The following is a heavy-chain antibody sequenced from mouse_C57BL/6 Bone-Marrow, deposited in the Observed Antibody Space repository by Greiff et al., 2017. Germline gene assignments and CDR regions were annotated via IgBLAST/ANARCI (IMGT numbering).Heavy chain of an antibody. CDR3: ASDYGCAGEYAMDY. J-gene: IGHJ4*01. V-gene: IGHV1-69*01. D-gene: IGHD2-2*01. CDR2: IDPSDSYT. CDR1: GYTFTSYW. Sequence: QVQLQQPGAELVMPGASVKLSCKASGYTFTSYWMHWVKQRPGQGLEWIGEIDPSDSYTNYNQKFKGKATLTVDKSSSTAYRQLSSLTSEDSAVYFCASDYGCAGEYAMDYWGQGTAVTVSA.